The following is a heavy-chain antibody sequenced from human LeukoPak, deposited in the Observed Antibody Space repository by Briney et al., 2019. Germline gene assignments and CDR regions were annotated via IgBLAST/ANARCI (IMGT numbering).Heavy chain of an antibody. CDR1: GFPFSSYW. CDR3: AREGGSFLRYFDS. Sequence: PGGSLRLSCVASGFPFSSYWMHWVRQAPGEGLVWVSRISGDESSTNYADSVKGRFTISRDNARNTLFLQMNSLRAEDTAVYYCAREGGSFLRYFDSWGQGTLVTVSS. V-gene: IGHV3-74*01. CDR2: ISGDESST. J-gene: IGHJ4*02. D-gene: IGHD1-26*01.